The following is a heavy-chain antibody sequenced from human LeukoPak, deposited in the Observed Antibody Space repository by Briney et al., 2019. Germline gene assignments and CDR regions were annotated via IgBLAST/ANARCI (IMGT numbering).Heavy chain of an antibody. D-gene: IGHD2-15*01. Sequence: GGSLRLSCAASGFTFSSYWMSWVRQAPGKGLEWVSSISSSSSDIYYADSVKGRFTISRDNAKNSLYLQMNSLRAEDTAVYYCARDGGSCSGGSCYHDSHFDYWGQGTLVTVSS. CDR3: ARDGGSCSGGSCYHDSHFDY. CDR2: ISSSSSDI. CDR1: GFTFSSYW. J-gene: IGHJ4*02. V-gene: IGHV3-21*01.